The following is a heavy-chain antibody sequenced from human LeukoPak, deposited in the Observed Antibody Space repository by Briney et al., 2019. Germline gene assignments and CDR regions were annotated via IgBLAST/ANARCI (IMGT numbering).Heavy chain of an antibody. Sequence: GASVKVSCKASGYTFTGYYMHWVRQAPGQGLEWMGWINPNSGGTNYAQKFQGRVTMTRDTSISTAYMELSRLRSDDTAVYYCARARRIAAAGVNWFDPWGQGTLVTVSS. D-gene: IGHD6-13*01. CDR1: GYTFTGYY. V-gene: IGHV1-2*02. CDR3: ARARRIAAAGVNWFDP. CDR2: INPNSGGT. J-gene: IGHJ5*02.